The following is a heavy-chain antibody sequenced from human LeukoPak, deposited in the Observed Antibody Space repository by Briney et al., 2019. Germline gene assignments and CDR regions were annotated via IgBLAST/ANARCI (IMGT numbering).Heavy chain of an antibody. J-gene: IGHJ6*03. D-gene: IGHD2-15*01. CDR2: INHSGST. CDR1: GGSISSSSYY. Sequence: SETLSLTCTVSGGSISSSSYYWGWIRQPPGKGLGWIGEINHSGSTHYNPSLKSRVTISVDTSKNQFSLKLSSVTAADTAVYYCARHPLDFSRSGGNYYYYYYMDVWGKGTTVTISS. V-gene: IGHV4-39*01. CDR3: ARHPLDFSRSGGNYYYYYYMDV.